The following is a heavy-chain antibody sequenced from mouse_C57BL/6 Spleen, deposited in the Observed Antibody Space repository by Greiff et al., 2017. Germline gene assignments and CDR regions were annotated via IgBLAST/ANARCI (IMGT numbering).Heavy chain of an antibody. CDR2: IYPGDGDT. V-gene: IGHV1-80*01. J-gene: IGHJ2*01. D-gene: IGHD2-3*01. CDR1: GYAFSSHW. CDR3: AREGDGYYLDY. Sequence: VKLMESGAELVKPGASVKISCKASGYAFSSHWMNWVKQRPGKGLEWIGQIYPGDGDTNYNGKFKGKATLTADKSSSTAYMQLSSLTSEDSAVYFCAREGDGYYLDYWGQGTTLTVSS.